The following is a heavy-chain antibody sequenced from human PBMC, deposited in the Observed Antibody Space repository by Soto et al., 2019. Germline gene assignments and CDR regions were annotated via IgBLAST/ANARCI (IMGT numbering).Heavy chain of an antibody. CDR3: ARTDCSSTSCYNYYYYGMDV. D-gene: IGHD2-2*01. J-gene: IGHJ6*02. CDR1: GYSFTKYG. V-gene: IGHV1-3*01. CDR2: INPGNGDT. Sequence: ASVKVSCKTSGYSFTKYGLHWVRQAPGQRLEWMGWINPGNGDTRYSQKFQGRVTITRDTSATTAYMELSSLRSEDSAVFYCARTDCSSTSCYNYYYYGMDVWGQGTTVTVSS.